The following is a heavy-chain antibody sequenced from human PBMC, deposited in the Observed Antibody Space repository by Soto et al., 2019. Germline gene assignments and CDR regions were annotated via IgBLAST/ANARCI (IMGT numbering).Heavy chain of an antibody. D-gene: IGHD2-8*01. CDR1: GYTFSNDD. V-gene: IGHV1-8*01. Sequence: GASVKVSCKASGYTFSNDDINWVRQATGQGLEWMGWMKPNSGNIAYAQKFQGRVTMTRNTSISTTYMELSSLRSEDTAVYYCARGLMVFGIPNYYYGMDVWGQGTTVTVSS. CDR3: ARGLMVFGIPNYYYGMDV. CDR2: MKPNSGNI. J-gene: IGHJ6*02.